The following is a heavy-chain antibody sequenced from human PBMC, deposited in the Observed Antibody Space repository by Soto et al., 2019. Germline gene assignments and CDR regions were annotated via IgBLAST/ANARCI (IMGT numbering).Heavy chain of an antibody. CDR1: GVSFTDHG. CDR2: FTPKFGTA. J-gene: IGHJ2*01. Sequence: QMQLVQSGAEVKKPGSSVKVSCRASGVSFTDHGISWLRQAPGQGLEWIGGFTPKFGTANYAPKFQGRVSKTAHESKTTASVTRSSLRPEYTAVYFCARGVGSGFEHWYFDLWGRGTLITVSS. V-gene: IGHV1-69*01. CDR3: ARGVGSGFEHWYFDL. D-gene: IGHD6-19*01.